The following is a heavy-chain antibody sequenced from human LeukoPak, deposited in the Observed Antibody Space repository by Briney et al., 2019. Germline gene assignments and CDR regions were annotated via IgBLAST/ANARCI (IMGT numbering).Heavy chain of an antibody. V-gene: IGHV3-23*01. D-gene: IGHD5-24*01. J-gene: IGHJ2*01. CDR3: AKTIPYWYFDL. CDR1: GFAFSSYD. CDR2: IGSDSGTT. Sequence: PGGSLRLSCAASGFAFSSYDMSWVRQAPGKGLEWVSAIGSDSGTTYADSVKGRFTISRDSSKYTLHLQMNSLRAEDTAIYYCAKTIPYWYFDLWGRGTLVTVSS.